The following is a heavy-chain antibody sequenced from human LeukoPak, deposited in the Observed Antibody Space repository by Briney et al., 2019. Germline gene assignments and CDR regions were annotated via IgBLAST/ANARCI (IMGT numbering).Heavy chain of an antibody. CDR1: GFTFSSYA. CDR2: ISYDGSNK. D-gene: IGHD5-12*01. V-gene: IGHV3-30-3*01. J-gene: IGHJ5*02. Sequence: PGRSLRLSCAASGFTFSSYAMHWVRQAPGKGLEWVAVISYDGSNKYYADFVKGRFTISRDSSKNTLYLQMNSLRAEDTAVYYCARDGRPYSGYDSYNWFDPWGQGTLVTVSS. CDR3: ARDGRPYSGYDSYNWFDP.